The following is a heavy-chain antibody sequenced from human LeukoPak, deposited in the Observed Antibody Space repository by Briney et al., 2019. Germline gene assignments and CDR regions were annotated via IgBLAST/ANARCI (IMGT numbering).Heavy chain of an antibody. CDR2: INHSGST. J-gene: IGHJ4*02. CDR3: ARSRYYYDSSGLFDY. CDR1: GGSFSGYY. D-gene: IGHD3-22*01. Sequence: SETLSLTCAVYGGSFSGYYWSWIRQPPGKGLEWIGEINHSGSTNYNPSLKSRVTISIDTSKNQFSLKLSSVTAADTAVYYCARSRYYYDSSGLFDYWGQGTLVTVSS. V-gene: IGHV4-34*01.